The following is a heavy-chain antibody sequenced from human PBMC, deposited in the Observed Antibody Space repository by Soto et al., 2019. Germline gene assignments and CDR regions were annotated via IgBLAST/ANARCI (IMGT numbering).Heavy chain of an antibody. J-gene: IGHJ5*02. CDR3: ARGAATVPPGWFVP. D-gene: IGHD4-17*01. CDR2: IYHSGST. CDR1: GYSISSGYY. Sequence: SETLSLTCAVSGYSISSGYYWGWIRQTPGKGLEWIASIYHSGSTYYNPSLKSRVTISVDTSKNQFSLKLTSVTAADTAVYYCARGAATVPPGWFVPWGPGIMVTVST. V-gene: IGHV4-38-2*01.